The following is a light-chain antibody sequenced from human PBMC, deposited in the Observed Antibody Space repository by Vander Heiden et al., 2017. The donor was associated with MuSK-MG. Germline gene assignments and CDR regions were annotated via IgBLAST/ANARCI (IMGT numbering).Light chain of an antibody. CDR3: SAYTNTNPLWL. CDR2: DVY. V-gene: IGLV2-14*03. CDR1: SSDIVYDTY. J-gene: IGLJ3*02. Sequence: QSALTEPASVSGSPGHSITIPCTGTSSDIVYDTYVSWYQQHPGKAPKVIIFDVYNRPSGVSDRFSGSKSENTASLTITGLQAEDEAEYYCSAYTNTNPLWLFGGGTRLTVL.